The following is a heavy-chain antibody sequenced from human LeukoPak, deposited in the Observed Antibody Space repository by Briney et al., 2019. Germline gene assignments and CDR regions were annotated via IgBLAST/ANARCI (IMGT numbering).Heavy chain of an antibody. D-gene: IGHD1-20*01. Sequence: ASVKVSCKASGYTFTGYYMHWVRQAPGQGLEWMGWINPNSGGTNYAQKFQGRVTMTRDTSISTACMELSRLRSDDTAVYYCVRDPGFLVTGTYFDHWGQGTLVAVFS. J-gene: IGHJ4*02. V-gene: IGHV1-2*02. CDR1: GYTFTGYY. CDR2: INPNSGGT. CDR3: VRDPGFLVTGTYFDH.